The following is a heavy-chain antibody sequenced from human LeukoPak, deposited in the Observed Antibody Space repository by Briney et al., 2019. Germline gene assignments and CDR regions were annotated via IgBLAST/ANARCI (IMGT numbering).Heavy chain of an antibody. CDR1: GFTFSSYW. CDR2: INSDGSTT. Sequence: GGSLRLSCAASGFTFSSYWMHWVRQAPGKGLVWVSRINSDGSTTPYPDSVKGRFTVSRDNAENTLYLQVNTLRAEDTAVYYCARGPNSNWSGLDFWGQGTLLTVSS. J-gene: IGHJ4*02. V-gene: IGHV3-74*01. D-gene: IGHD6-6*01. CDR3: ARGPNSNWSGLDF.